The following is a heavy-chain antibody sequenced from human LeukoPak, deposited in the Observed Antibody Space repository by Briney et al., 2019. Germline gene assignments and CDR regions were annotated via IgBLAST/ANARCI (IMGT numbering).Heavy chain of an antibody. V-gene: IGHV3-30*02. CDR2: IRYDGSNK. CDR3: AKDQGDPFDY. J-gene: IGHJ4*02. D-gene: IGHD2-21*02. CDR1: GFTFSNYW. Sequence: GGPLRLSCAASGFTFSNYWMTWVRQAPGKGLEWVAFIRYDGSNKYYADSVKGRFTISRDNSKNTLYLQMNSLRAEDTAVYYCAKDQGDPFDYWGQGTLVTVSS.